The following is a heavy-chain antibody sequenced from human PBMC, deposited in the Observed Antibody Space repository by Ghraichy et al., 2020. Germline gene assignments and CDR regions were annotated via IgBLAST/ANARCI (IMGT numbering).Heavy chain of an antibody. CDR1: GGSISSSSYY. CDR2: IYYSGST. D-gene: IGHD4-23*01. V-gene: IGHV4-39*01. CDR3: ARARTVVATRGWFDP. J-gene: IGHJ5*02. Sequence: SETLSLTCTVSGGSISSSSYYWGWIRQPPGKGLEWIGSIYYSGSTYYNPSLKSRVTISVDTSKNQFSLKLSSVTAADTAVYYCARARTVVATRGWFDPWGQGTLVTVSS.